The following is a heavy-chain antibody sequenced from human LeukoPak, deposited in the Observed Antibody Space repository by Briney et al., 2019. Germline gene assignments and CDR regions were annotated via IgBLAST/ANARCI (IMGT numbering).Heavy chain of an antibody. D-gene: IGHD3-10*01. Sequence: SETLSLTCTVSGGSISSYYWSWIRQPAGKGLEWIGRNYTSGSTNYNPSLKSRVTMSVDTSKNQFSLKLSSVTAADTAVYYCARDVVLLWFGELLTDAFDIWGQGTMVTVSS. V-gene: IGHV4-4*07. CDR1: GGSISSYY. J-gene: IGHJ3*02. CDR3: ARDVVLLWFGELLTDAFDI. CDR2: NYTSGST.